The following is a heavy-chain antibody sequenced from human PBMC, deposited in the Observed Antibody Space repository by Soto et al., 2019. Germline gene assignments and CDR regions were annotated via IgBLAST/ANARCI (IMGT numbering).Heavy chain of an antibody. J-gene: IGHJ3*02. CDR3: ARAGFCSTTSCSDAFDI. V-gene: IGHV1-3*01. CDR1: GYTFTSYA. Sequence: ASVKVSCKASGYTFTSYAIHWVRQAPGQSLEWMGWVNAGNGNTKYSQKFQGRVTITRDTSASTAYMELSSLTSEDTAVYYCARAGFCSTTSCSDAFDIWGQGTMVTVSS. D-gene: IGHD2-2*01. CDR2: VNAGNGNT.